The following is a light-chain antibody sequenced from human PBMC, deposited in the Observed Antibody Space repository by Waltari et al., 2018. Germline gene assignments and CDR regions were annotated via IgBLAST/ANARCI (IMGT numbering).Light chain of an antibody. CDR1: QSVRTN. CDR2: GAS. V-gene: IGKV3-15*01. Sequence: VLLTQSPASLSVSPGDPVILSCRASQSVRTNLVWYQQKAGQAPRTIIYGASTRASGVPSRFSGSGSETDFTLIISSLQSEDAAVYFCQQYYVWPPITFGGGTKLEI. J-gene: IGKJ4*01. CDR3: QQYYVWPPIT.